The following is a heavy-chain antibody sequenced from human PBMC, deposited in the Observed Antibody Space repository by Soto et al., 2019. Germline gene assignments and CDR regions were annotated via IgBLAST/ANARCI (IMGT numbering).Heavy chain of an antibody. J-gene: IGHJ6*02. D-gene: IGHD6-19*01. CDR3: VRDAQYTSTYIHYYAMDV. CDR1: GGSISTYS. V-gene: IGHV4-59*01. CDR2: IYYRGST. Sequence: PSETLSLTCTVSGGSISTYSWTWIRQPPGKGLEWVGSIYYRGSTSYNPSLNSRVTISVDTSKNQFSLKLTSVTVADTAIYYCVRDAQYTSTYIHYYAMDVWGQGTTVTVSS.